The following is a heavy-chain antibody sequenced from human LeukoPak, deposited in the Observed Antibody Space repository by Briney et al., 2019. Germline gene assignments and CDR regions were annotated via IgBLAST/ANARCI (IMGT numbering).Heavy chain of an antibody. CDR2: IYYSGST. CDR3: ARRLTQYECFDP. CDR1: GGSISSGGYY. Sequence: PSETLSLTCTVSGGSISSGGYYWSWIRQHPGKGLEWIGYIYYSGSTYYNPSLKSRVTISVDTSKNQFSLHLNSVTPEDTAVYYCARRLTQYECFDPWGQGILVTVSS. D-gene: IGHD2-2*01. V-gene: IGHV4-31*03. J-gene: IGHJ5*02.